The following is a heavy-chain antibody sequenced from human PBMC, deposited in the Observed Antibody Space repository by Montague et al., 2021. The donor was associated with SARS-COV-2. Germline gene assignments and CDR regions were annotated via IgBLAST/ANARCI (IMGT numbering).Heavy chain of an antibody. CDR2: IYYSGST. D-gene: IGHD5-24*01. V-gene: IGHV4-39*07. CDR1: GGSISSNSYY. J-gene: IGHJ4*02. Sequence: SETLSLTCTVSGGSISSNSYYWGWIRQSPGKGLEWIGGIYYSGSTNHXPSLKSRVTISVDTSKNQFSLKLSSVTAADTAVYYCARVFPRWLQFDPYFDYWGQGTLVTVSS. CDR3: ARVFPRWLQFDPYFDY.